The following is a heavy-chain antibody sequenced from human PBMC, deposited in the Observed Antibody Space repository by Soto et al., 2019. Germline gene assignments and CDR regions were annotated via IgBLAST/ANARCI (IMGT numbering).Heavy chain of an antibody. D-gene: IGHD1-26*01. CDR3: AKGGAIVAAGTRVYLYNAMDV. CDR1: GYTFTGYY. J-gene: IGHJ6*02. V-gene: IGHV1-2*02. Sequence: QVQLVQSGTEVKRPGDSVKVSCKASGYTFTGYYVHWVRHAPGQGLEWMGWINPNSGDTYLAQRFQGRVTMNRDTSIGTAYMEVRGLRSDDTAEYYCAKGGAIVAAGTRVYLYNAMDVWGQGTTVTVSS. CDR2: INPNSGDT.